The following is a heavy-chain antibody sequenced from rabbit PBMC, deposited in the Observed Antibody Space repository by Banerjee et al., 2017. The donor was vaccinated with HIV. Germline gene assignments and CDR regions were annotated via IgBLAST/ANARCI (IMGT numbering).Heavy chain of an antibody. Sequence: QEQLEESGGDLVKPEGSLTLTCTASGFSLSSYDMCWVRQAPGKGLEWIGCIWTGSSGSTYYASWAKGRFTISKTSSTTVTLQLNSLTAADTATYFCARNGDLWGPGTLVTVS. CDR3: ARNGDL. CDR2: IWTGSSGST. V-gene: IGHV1S45*01. J-gene: IGHJ4*01. CDR1: GFSLSSYD.